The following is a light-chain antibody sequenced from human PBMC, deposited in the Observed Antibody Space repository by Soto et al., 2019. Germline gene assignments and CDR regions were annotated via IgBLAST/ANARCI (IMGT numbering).Light chain of an antibody. V-gene: IGKV1-39*01. Sequence: DIQMTQSPSSLSASVGDRVTSTCRASQSISSYLNWYQQKPGKAPKLLIYAASSLQSGVPSRFSGSGSGTDFTLTISSLQPEDFATYYCQQSYSTWPFGQGTKVEIK. J-gene: IGKJ1*01. CDR2: AAS. CDR3: QQSYSTWP. CDR1: QSISSY.